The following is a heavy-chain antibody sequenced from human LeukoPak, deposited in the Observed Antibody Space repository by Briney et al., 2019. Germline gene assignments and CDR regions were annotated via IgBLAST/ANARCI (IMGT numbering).Heavy chain of an antibody. V-gene: IGHV1-18*01. CDR1: GSIFTSYG. J-gene: IGHJ4*02. CDR3: ARDPSGWFDY. CDR2: FSAYNGKT. Sequence: GALVKVSCKASGSIFTSYGISWVRQSPGQGLEWMGWFSAYNGKTNYAQKLQGRVTMTTDTSTSTAYMELTSLRSDGPAVYYCARDPSGWFDYWGQGTLVTVSS. D-gene: IGHD6-19*01.